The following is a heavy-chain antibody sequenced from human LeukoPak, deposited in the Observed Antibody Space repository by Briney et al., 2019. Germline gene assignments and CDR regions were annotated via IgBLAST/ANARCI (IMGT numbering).Heavy chain of an antibody. D-gene: IGHD6-13*01. CDR2: MNPNSGNT. V-gene: IGHV1-8*01. CDR1: GYTFTSYD. CDR3: ARCSPSSWYWYYYGMDV. J-gene: IGHJ6*02. Sequence: ASVKVSCKASGYTFTSYDINWVRQATGQGLEWMGWMNPNSGNTGYAQKFQGRVTMTRNTSISTAYMELSSLRSEDTAVYYCARCSPSSWYWYYYGMDVWGQGTTVTVSS.